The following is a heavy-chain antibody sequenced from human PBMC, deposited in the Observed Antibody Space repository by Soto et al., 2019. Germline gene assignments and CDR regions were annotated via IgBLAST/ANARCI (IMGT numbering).Heavy chain of an antibody. CDR2: IIPIFGTA. V-gene: IGHV1-69*13. J-gene: IGHJ6*02. Sequence: VASVKVSCKASGVTFSSYAISWVRQAPGQGLEWMGGIIPIFGTANYAQKFQGRVTITADESTSTAYMELSSLRSEDTAVYYCARYSGYDWGGYYYYGMDVWGQGTTVTVSS. CDR1: GVTFSSYA. D-gene: IGHD5-12*01. CDR3: ARYSGYDWGGYYYYGMDV.